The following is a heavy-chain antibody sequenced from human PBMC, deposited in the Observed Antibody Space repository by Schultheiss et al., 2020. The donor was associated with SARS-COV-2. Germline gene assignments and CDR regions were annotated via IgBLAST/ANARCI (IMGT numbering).Heavy chain of an antibody. V-gene: IGHV4-34*01. Sequence: ESLKISCAVYGGSFSGYYWSWIRQPPGKGLEWIGEINHSGSTNYNPSLKSRVTISVDTSKNQFSLKLSSVTAADTAVYYCARAPGGNWFDPWGQGTLVTVSS. CDR3: ARAPGGNWFDP. J-gene: IGHJ5*02. CDR1: GGSFSGYY. CDR2: INHSGST.